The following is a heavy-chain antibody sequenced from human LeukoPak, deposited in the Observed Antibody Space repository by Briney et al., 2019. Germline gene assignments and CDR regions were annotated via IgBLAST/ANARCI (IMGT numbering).Heavy chain of an antibody. J-gene: IGHJ4*02. CDR1: GGSISSGSYY. V-gene: IGHV4-61*02. CDR2: IYTSGST. D-gene: IGHD3-22*01. Sequence: SQTLSLTCTVSGGSISSGSYYWSWIRQPAGKGLEWIGRIYTSGSTNYNPSLKSRVTISVDTSKNEFSLKLSSVTAADTAVYYCASGHYYDSSGYYGLGYWGQGTLVTVSS. CDR3: ASGHYYDSSGYYGLGY.